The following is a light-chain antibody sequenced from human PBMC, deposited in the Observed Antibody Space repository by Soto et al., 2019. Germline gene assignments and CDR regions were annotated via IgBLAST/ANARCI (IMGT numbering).Light chain of an antibody. J-gene: IGLJ2*01. CDR1: SSDVGGYRY. CDR2: DVS. Sequence: QSALTQTASVSGSPVQSITISCTGTSSDVGGYRYVSWYQQHPGKVPKLIIYDVSNRPSGISDRFSGSKSANTASLTISGLQAEDEADYYCSSYTSTSAYVVFGGGTKLTVL. CDR3: SSYTSTSAYVV. V-gene: IGLV2-14*01.